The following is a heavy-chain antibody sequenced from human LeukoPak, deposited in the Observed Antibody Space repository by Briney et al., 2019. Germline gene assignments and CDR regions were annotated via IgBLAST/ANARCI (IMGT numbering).Heavy chain of an antibody. Sequence: PGRSLRLSCAASGFTVSTNYMSWVRQPAGKGLEWLSVIYTGGTTFYADSVKGRFTISRDNSKNTLYLQMNSLRADDTAVYYCTKLKGWYGEGYCDHWGQGTLVTVSS. CDR2: IYTGGTT. CDR3: TKLKGWYGEGYCDH. D-gene: IGHD3-10*01. V-gene: IGHV3-53*01. CDR1: GFTVSTNY. J-gene: IGHJ4*02.